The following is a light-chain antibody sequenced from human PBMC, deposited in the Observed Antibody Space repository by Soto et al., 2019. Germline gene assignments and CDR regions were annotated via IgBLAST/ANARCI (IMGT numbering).Light chain of an antibody. V-gene: IGKV3-15*01. CDR3: HQYHNWPWT. CDR1: QGVTRN. CDR2: AAS. J-gene: IGKJ1*01. Sequence: EVVMTQSPATLSVSPGARAPLSCRASQGVTRNLAWYQQKPGQPPRLLISAASARATDIPARFSGSGSETDFALTISSLQSEDFAVYYCHQYHNWPWTFGRGTKVDIK.